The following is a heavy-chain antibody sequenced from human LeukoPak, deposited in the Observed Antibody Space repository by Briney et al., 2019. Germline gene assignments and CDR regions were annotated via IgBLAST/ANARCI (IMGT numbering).Heavy chain of an antibody. CDR2: ISGSGGST. V-gene: IGHV3-23*01. CDR1: GFTFSSYA. Sequence: GGSLRLSCAASGFTFSSYAMSWVRQAPGKGLEWVSAISGSGGSTYYADSVKGRFTISRDNSKNTLYLQMNSLRAEGTAVYYCAILTTVTTKGDYWGQGTLVTVSS. J-gene: IGHJ4*02. CDR3: AILTTVTTKGDY. D-gene: IGHD4-17*01.